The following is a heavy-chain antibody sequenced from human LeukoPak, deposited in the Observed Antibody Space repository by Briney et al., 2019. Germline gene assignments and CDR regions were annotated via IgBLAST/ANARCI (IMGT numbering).Heavy chain of an antibody. Sequence: ASVKVSCTASGGTFSSYAISWVRQAPGQGLEWMGRIIPIFGTANYAQKFQGRVTITADKSTSTAYMELSILRSEDTAVYYCARDPDVVVVAATDHFDYWGHGTLVTVSS. V-gene: IGHV1-69*06. D-gene: IGHD2-15*01. J-gene: IGHJ4*01. CDR1: GGTFSSYA. CDR2: IIPIFGTA. CDR3: ARDPDVVVVAATDHFDY.